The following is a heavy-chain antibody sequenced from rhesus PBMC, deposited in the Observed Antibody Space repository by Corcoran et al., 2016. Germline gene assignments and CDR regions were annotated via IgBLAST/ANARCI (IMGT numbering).Heavy chain of an antibody. J-gene: IGHJ4*01. CDR3: AKDTWGSVDY. CDR2: IHGSIISS. V-gene: IGHV4-169*01. Sequence: QVQLQESGPGLVKPWETLSVTCVVSGGSMYNSSWTWIRQAPGKGLEWIGYIHGSIISSITNPSLKSRVTLSVDTSKNQFSLKLSSVTAADTAVYYCAKDTWGSVDYWGQGVLVTVSS. D-gene: IGHD2-2*01. CDR1: GGSMYNSS.